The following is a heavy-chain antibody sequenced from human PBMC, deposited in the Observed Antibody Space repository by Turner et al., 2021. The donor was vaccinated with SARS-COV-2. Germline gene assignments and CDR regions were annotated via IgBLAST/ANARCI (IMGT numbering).Heavy chain of an antibody. CDR1: GYTLTEFS. D-gene: IGHD5-12*01. CDR3: ATCRDGYNWGAFHI. V-gene: IGHV1-24*01. CDR2: CDPEDGET. J-gene: IGHJ3*02. Sequence: QVQLVQSGAEVKKPGASVKVSCKVSGYTLTEFSMHWVRQAPGKGLELMVGCDPEDGETIYAQNFQGRVTMTEDTSTDTAYMELSSLRSDVTAMYYCATCRDGYNWGAFHIWGQGTMVTVSS.